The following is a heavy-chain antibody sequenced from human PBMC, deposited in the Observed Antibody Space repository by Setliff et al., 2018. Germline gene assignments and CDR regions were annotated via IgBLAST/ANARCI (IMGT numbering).Heavy chain of an antibody. CDR3: ARANKKLDYHYYYMDV. D-gene: IGHD1-1*01. CDR2: IHASGSP. V-gene: IGHV4-61*02. CDR1: GGSITSGSFY. J-gene: IGHJ6*03. Sequence: SETLSLTCTVSGGSITSGSFYWSWIRQPAGKKLEWIGRIHASGSPDYNHSFKSLVTIPRDRSTNQFSLKLGTVTAADTAVYYCARANKKLDYHYYYMDVWGKGTTVTVSS.